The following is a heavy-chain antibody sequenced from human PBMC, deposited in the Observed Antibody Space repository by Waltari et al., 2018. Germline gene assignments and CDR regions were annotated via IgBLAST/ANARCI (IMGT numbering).Heavy chain of an antibody. D-gene: IGHD3-9*01. J-gene: IGHJ3*02. CDR1: GGSFSGYY. V-gene: IGHV4-34*01. Sequence: QVQLQQWGAGLLKPSETLSLTCAVYGGSFSGYYWSWIRQPPGKGLEWIGEINHSGSTNYNPSLKSRVTISVDTSKNQFSLKLSSVTAADTAVYYCARQAGRYFDWLRAFDIWGQGTMVTVSS. CDR3: ARQAGRYFDWLRAFDI. CDR2: INHSGST.